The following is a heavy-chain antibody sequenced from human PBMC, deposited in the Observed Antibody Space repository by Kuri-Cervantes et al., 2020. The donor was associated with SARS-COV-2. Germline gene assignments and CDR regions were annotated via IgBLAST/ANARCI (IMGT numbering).Heavy chain of an antibody. CDR3: ARSFTLTTVTPIGWFDP. Sequence: SVKVSCKASGYTFTYRYLHWVRQAPGQALEWMGWITPFNGNTNYAQKFQDRVTITRDRSMSTAYMELSSLRSDDTAVYYCARSFTLTTVTPIGWFDPWGQGTLVTVSS. V-gene: IGHV1-45*02. CDR1: GYTFTYRY. CDR2: ITPFNGNT. J-gene: IGHJ5*02. D-gene: IGHD4-11*01.